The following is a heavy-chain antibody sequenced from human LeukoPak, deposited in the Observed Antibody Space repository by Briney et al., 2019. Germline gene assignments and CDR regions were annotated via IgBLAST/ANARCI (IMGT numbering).Heavy chain of an antibody. V-gene: IGHV3-7*03. CDR2: INHNGNVN. Sequence: PGGSLRLSCAASGFTFSSYWMNWARQAPGKGLEWVASINHNGNVNYYVDSVKGRFTISRDNSKNTLYLQMNSLRAEDTAVYYCARDFYYYGMDVWGQGTTVTVSS. CDR3: ARDFYYYGMDV. CDR1: GFTFSSYW. J-gene: IGHJ6*02.